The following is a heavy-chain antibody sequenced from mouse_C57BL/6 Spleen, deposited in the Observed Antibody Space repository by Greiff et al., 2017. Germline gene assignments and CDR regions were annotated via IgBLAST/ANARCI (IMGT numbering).Heavy chain of an antibody. CDR2: IYPSDSET. Sequence: QVQLQQPGAELVRPGSSVKLSCKASGYTFTSYWMDWVKQRPGQGLEWIGNIYPSDSETHYNQKFKDKATLTVDKSSSTAYMQLSSLTSEDSAVYYCACSRLGGFAYWGQGTLVTVSA. J-gene: IGHJ3*01. CDR3: ACSRLGGFAY. V-gene: IGHV1-61*01. CDR1: GYTFTSYW. D-gene: IGHD1-2*01.